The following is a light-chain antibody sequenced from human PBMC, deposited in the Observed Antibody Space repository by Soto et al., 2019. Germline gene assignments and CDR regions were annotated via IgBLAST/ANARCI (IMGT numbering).Light chain of an antibody. Sequence: EVVMTQSPATLSVSPGERATLSCRASQSVSSNLAWYQQKAGQAPRLLIYGASTRATGIPDRFSGSGSGTDFTLSISRLEAEDFAVYYCQQYGSSPPWTFGQGTK. CDR1: QSVSSN. CDR3: QQYGSSPPWT. CDR2: GAS. V-gene: IGKV3-20*01. J-gene: IGKJ1*01.